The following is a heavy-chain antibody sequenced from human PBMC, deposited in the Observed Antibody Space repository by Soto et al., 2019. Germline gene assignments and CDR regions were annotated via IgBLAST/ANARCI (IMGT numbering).Heavy chain of an antibody. Sequence: WTWLRQPPGKGLEWICYIYHSETTNYNASLRSRVTISVATSKNQFSLRLTSVTAADTAVYYCARYRDYGDYGYFDSWGQGTLVTVSS. CDR2: IYHSETT. J-gene: IGHJ4*02. V-gene: IGHV4-59*01. CDR3: ARYRDYGDYGYFDS. D-gene: IGHD4-17*01.